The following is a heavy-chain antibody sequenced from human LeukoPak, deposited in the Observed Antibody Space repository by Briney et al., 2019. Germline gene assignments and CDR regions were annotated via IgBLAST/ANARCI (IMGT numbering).Heavy chain of an antibody. CDR2: ISGSGGST. Sequence: GGTLRLSCTASGFTFSSYGMSWVRQAPGKGLEWVSAISGSGGSTYYADSVKGRFTISRDNSKNTLYLQMNSLRAEDTAVYYCARGPYGSFDYWGQGTLVTVSS. D-gene: IGHD3-10*01. CDR1: GFTFSSYG. V-gene: IGHV3-23*01. J-gene: IGHJ4*02. CDR3: ARGPYGSFDY.